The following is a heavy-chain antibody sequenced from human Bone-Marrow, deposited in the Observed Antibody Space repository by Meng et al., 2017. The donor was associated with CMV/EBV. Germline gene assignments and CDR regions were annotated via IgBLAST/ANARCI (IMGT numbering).Heavy chain of an antibody. D-gene: IGHD3-3*01. V-gene: IGHV3-30*03. CDR2: ISYDGSDK. CDR1: GFSFSTYA. Sequence: GESLKISCAASGFSFSTYAMHWVRQAPGKGLEWMTVISYDGSDKSYADSVQGRLTSSRDNSKNTVYLQMNSLRVEDTAVYYCVRDDYDFWNGYTDYYGMDVWGQGTTV. J-gene: IGHJ6*02. CDR3: VRDDYDFWNGYTDYYGMDV.